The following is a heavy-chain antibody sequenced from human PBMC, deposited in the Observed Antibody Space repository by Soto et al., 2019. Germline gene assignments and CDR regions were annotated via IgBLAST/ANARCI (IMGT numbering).Heavy chain of an antibody. CDR2: ISSSGSTI. D-gene: IGHD2-21*02. Sequence: EVQLVESGGGLVQPGGSLRLSCAASGFTFSSYEMNWVRQAPGKGLEWVSYISSSGSTIYYADSVKGRFTISRDNAKNSLYLQTNSRRAEDTAVYYCARRLPLRVTNYYYYGMDVWGQGTTVTVSS. V-gene: IGHV3-48*03. CDR1: GFTFSSYE. J-gene: IGHJ6*02. CDR3: ARRLPLRVTNYYYYGMDV.